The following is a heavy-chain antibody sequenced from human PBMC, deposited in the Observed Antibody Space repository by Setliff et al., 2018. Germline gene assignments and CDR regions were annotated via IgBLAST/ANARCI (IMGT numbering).Heavy chain of an antibody. V-gene: IGHV1-18*01. J-gene: IGHJ4*02. D-gene: IGHD2-2*01. CDR1: GYAFGSSG. CDR2: ISAYNGYM. CDR3: ARDRKEIVVKPPAASLDY. Sequence: ASVKVSCKASGYAFGSSGISWVRQAPGQGLEWMGWISAYNGYMVYAQKFQGRVTMTTDTSTTTAYMEVRSLRSDDTAVYYCARDRKEIVVKPPAASLDYWGQGTQVTVSS.